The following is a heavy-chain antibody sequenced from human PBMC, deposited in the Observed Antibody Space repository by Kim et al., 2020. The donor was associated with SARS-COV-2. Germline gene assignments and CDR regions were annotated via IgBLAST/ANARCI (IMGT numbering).Heavy chain of an antibody. J-gene: IGHJ5*02. V-gene: IGHV7-4-1*02. D-gene: IGHD2-2*01. CDR3: ARVPQLLGNWFDP. Sequence: YAQGFTGRLFFSLDTSVSTAYLQISSLKAEDTAVYYCARVPQLLGNWFDPWGQGTLVTVSS.